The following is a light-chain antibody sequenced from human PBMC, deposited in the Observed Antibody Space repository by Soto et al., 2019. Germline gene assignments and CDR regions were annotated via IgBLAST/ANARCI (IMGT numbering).Light chain of an antibody. J-gene: IGLJ2*01. CDR1: TSDVGRYDY. V-gene: IGLV2-14*01. CDR3: SSYRNGGTLI. CDR2: EVT. Sequence: QSALTQPASVSGSPGQSITISCTGTTSDVGRYDYVSWYQQHPGKAPKLVIFEVTRRPSESSNRFSGSKSGNTASLTISGLQAEDEADYYCSSYRNGGTLIFGGGTKVTV.